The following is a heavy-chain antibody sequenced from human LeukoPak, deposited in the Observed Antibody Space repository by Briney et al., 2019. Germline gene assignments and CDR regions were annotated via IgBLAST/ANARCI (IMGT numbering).Heavy chain of an antibody. J-gene: IGHJ6*03. CDR3: ARDPHNVYYMDV. Sequence: GGSLRLSCAASGFTFSSYSMNWVRQAPGKGLEWVSSISSSSSYIYYADSVKGRFTISRDNAKNLLYLQMNSLRAEDTAVYYCARDPHNVYYMDVWGKGTTVTVSS. V-gene: IGHV3-21*01. CDR2: ISSSSSYI. D-gene: IGHD2-8*01. CDR1: GFTFSSYS.